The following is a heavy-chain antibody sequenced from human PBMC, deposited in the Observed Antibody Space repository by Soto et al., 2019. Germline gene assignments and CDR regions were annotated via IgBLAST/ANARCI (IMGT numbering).Heavy chain of an antibody. D-gene: IGHD1-1*01. CDR1: GFTFSNNA. CDR3: ARGTTTSAFSAMDV. CDR2: ISYDGSNK. V-gene: IGHV3-30-3*01. Sequence: QVQLVVSGGGVVQPGRSLRISCAASGFTFSNNAMDWVRQALGTGLEWVAVISYDGSNKYIAESVKGRFTISRDNSKNTLFLQMNSRRAEDTAVYYCARGTTTSAFSAMDVWGQGTTVTVSS. J-gene: IGHJ6*02.